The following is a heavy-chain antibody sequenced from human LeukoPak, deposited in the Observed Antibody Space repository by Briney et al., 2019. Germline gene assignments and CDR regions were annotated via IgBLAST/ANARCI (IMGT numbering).Heavy chain of an antibody. J-gene: IGHJ5*02. Sequence: SETLSLTCAAYGGSFSGYYWSWIRQPPGKGLEWIGEINHSGSTYYNPSLKSRVTISVDRSKNQFSLKLSSVTAADTAVYYCARARDGYNYDWFDPWGQGTLVTVSS. CDR1: GGSFSGYY. D-gene: IGHD5-24*01. CDR3: ARARDGYNYDWFDP. CDR2: INHSGST. V-gene: IGHV4-34*01.